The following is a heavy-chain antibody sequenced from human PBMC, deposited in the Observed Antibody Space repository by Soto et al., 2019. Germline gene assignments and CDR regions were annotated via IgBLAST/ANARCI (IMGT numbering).Heavy chain of an antibody. Sequence: GGSLRLSCAASGFTFSSYAISWVRQAPGKGLEWVSVISGSGGSSPISGGGGYSFYADSVKGRFTISRDNSKNTLYLQMDSLRAEDTAVYYCAKGPGRPDYFDFWGQGTLVTVSS. J-gene: IGHJ4*02. D-gene: IGHD1-1*01. CDR2: ISGSGGSS. CDR1: GFTFSSYA. V-gene: IGHV3-23*01. CDR3: AKGPGRPDYFDF.